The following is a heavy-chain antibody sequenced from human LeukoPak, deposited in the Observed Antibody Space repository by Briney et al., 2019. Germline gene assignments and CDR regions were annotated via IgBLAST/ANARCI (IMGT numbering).Heavy chain of an antibody. V-gene: IGHV1/OR15-1*04. D-gene: IGHD3-22*01. J-gene: IGHJ4*02. Sequence: ASVKVSCKASGYIFTDYYMHWVRQAPGQELGWMGRINPNSGGTNYAQKFQGRVTITRNTSISTAYMELSSLRSEDTAVYYCARIDKNYYDSSGYYYVYWGQGTLVTVSS. CDR1: GYIFTDYY. CDR2: INPNSGGT. CDR3: ARIDKNYYDSSGYYYVY.